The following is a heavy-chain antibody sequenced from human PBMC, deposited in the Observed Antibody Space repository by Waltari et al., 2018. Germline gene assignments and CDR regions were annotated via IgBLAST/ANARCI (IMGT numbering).Heavy chain of an antibody. CDR1: GYTFTSYD. D-gene: IGHD6-6*01. CDR3: ARTYSSSSGAFDI. CDR2: VNPNSGNP. J-gene: IGHJ3*02. Sequence: QVQLVQSGAEVKKPGASVKVSCKASGYTFTSYDINWVRQATGQGLEWMGWVNPNSGNPGYAQNFQGIVTMTRNTSISTAYMALGSLRAEDTAVYYCARTYSSSSGAFDIWGQGTMVTVSS. V-gene: IGHV1-8*01.